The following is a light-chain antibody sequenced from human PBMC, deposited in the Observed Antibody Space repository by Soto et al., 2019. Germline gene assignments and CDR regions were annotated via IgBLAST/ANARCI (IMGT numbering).Light chain of an antibody. J-gene: IGLJ2*01. V-gene: IGLV2-8*01. Sequence: QSALTQPPSAFGSPGQSVTISCTGTSSDIGGYNFVSWYQQHPGKAPKLMIDEVNKRPSGVPDRFSGSKSGNTASLTVSGLQAEDEADYYCSSYADTNNLVFGGGTKVTVL. CDR3: SSYADTNNLV. CDR2: EVN. CDR1: SSDIGGYNF.